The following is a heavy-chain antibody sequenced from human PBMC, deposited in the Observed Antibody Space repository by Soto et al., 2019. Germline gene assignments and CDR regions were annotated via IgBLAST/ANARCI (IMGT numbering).Heavy chain of an antibody. CDR3: ARMISFYETSGLSIEY. CDR2: IDWDGDK. V-gene: IGHV2-70*04. Sequence: SGPTLVNPTQTLTLTCSFSGFSLSTSGMRVSWIRQPPGKALEWLARIDWDGDKYYSTSLKTRLTISKDTSENQVVLTISNMDPVDTATYYCARMISFYETSGLSIEYWGQGTLVTVSS. J-gene: IGHJ4*02. D-gene: IGHD3-22*01. CDR1: GFSLSTSGMR.